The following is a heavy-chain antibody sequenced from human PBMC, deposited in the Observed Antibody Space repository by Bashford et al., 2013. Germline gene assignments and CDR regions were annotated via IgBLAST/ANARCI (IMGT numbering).Heavy chain of an antibody. Sequence: GGSVRLSCAASGFTFSSYGMHWVRQAPGKGLEWVAVISYDGSNKYYADSVKGRFTISRDNSKNTLYLQMNSLRAEDTAVYYCASRGYFQHWGQGTLVTVSS. V-gene: IGHV3-30*03. J-gene: IGHJ1*01. D-gene: IGHD6-6*01. CDR2: ISYDGSNK. CDR1: GFTFSSYG. CDR3: ASRGYFQH.